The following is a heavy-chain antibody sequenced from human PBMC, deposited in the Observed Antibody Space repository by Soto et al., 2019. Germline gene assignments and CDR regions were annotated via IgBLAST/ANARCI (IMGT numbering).Heavy chain of an antibody. CDR3: ARHTPAICISDH. CDR2: IYYSGST. J-gene: IGHJ4*02. D-gene: IGHD2-15*01. Sequence: QLQLQESGPGLVKPSETLSLTCTVSGGSISSSSYYWGWIRQPPGKGLEWIGSIYYSGSTYYNPHLKHRVTIAVDTTKNQFSVKLSSVTAADTAVYYCARHTPAICISDHWGQGTLVTVSS. V-gene: IGHV4-39*01. CDR1: GGSISSSSYY.